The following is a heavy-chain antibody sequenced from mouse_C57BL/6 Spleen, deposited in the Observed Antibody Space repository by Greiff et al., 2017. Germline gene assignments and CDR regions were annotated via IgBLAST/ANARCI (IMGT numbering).Heavy chain of an antibody. CDR2: IHPNSGST. V-gene: IGHV1-64*01. D-gene: IGHD1-1*01. CDR1: GYTFTSYW. CDR3: ARSPYYYGSDYAMDY. J-gene: IGHJ4*01. Sequence: VQLQQPGAELVKPGASVKLSCKASGYTFTSYWMHWVKQRPGQGLEWIGMIHPNSGSTNYNEKFKSKATLTVDKSSSTAYMQLSSLTSEDSAVYYCARSPYYYGSDYAMDYWGQGTSVTVSS.